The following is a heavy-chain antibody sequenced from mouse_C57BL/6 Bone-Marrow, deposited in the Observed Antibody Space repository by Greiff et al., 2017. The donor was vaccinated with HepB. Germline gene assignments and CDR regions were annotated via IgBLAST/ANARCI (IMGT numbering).Heavy chain of an antibody. CDR1: GFSLTSYG. CDR2: IWGDGST. Sequence: VQRVESGPGLVAPSQSLSITCTVSGFSLTSYGVSWVRQPPGKGLEWLGVIWGDGSTNYHSALISRLSISKENSKSQVFLKLNSLQTDDTATYYCARNGGYYYGSTLYAMDYWGQGTSVTVSS. J-gene: IGHJ4*01. CDR3: ARNGGYYYGSTLYAMDY. V-gene: IGHV2-3*01. D-gene: IGHD1-1*01.